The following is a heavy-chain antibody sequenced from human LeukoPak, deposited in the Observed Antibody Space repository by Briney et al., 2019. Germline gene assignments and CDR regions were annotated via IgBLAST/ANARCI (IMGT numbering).Heavy chain of an antibody. V-gene: IGHV3-33*01. CDR2: IWYDGSIK. CDR1: GFSFSSYG. J-gene: IGHJ3*02. Sequence: GGSLRLSCAASGFSFSSYGMHWVRQAPGKGLEWVAVIWYDGSIKYYGDSVKGRFTISRDNSKNTLYLQMNSLRAEDTAVYYCAREGEGAFDIWGQGTMVTVSS. CDR3: AREGEGAFDI.